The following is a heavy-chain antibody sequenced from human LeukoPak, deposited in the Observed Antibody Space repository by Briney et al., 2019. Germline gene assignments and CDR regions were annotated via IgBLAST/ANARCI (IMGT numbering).Heavy chain of an antibody. CDR3: ARHISRDCWSQRGYGAFDI. Sequence: SETLSLTCTVSGGSINSSSYYWGWIRQPPGQGLEWIGSIYDSGNTYYNAPLKGRVTISVDMSKNQFSLKLSSVTAADTAVYYCARHISRDCWSQRGYGAFDIWGQGTMVTVSS. J-gene: IGHJ3*02. V-gene: IGHV4-39*01. CDR2: IYDSGNT. CDR1: GGSINSSSYY. D-gene: IGHD3/OR15-3a*01.